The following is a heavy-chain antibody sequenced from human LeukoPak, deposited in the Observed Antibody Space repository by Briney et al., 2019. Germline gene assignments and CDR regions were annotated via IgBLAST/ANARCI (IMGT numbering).Heavy chain of an antibody. D-gene: IGHD2-2*01. Sequence: ASVTVSCKASGYTFTGYYMHWVRQAPGQGLEWMGWINPNSGGTNYAQKFQGRVTMTRDTSISTAYMELSRLRSDDTAVYYCARDLGGYCSSTSCYGWFDPWGQGTLVTVSS. CDR3: ARDLGGYCSSTSCYGWFDP. J-gene: IGHJ5*02. V-gene: IGHV1-2*02. CDR2: INPNSGGT. CDR1: GYTFTGYY.